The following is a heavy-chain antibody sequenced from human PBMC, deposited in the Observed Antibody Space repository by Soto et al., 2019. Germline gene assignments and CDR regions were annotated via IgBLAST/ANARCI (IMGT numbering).Heavy chain of an antibody. D-gene: IGHD6-13*01. CDR3: ARDSHSQQPNHRWGGGYMYV. Sequence: QLQLQESGPGLVKPSQTLSLTCAVSGGSISNGGYYWSWIRQHPGKGLEWIGSIYFSGRTYYNPSLKSRVTISVATPKNQFSLKLSSVTAADTAVYYCARDSHSQQPNHRWGGGYMYVWGKGTTVTVSS. CDR2: IYFSGRT. CDR1: GGSISNGGYY. V-gene: IGHV4-31*11. J-gene: IGHJ6*03.